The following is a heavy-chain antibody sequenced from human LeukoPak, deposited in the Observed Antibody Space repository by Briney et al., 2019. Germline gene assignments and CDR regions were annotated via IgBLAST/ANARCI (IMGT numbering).Heavy chain of an antibody. CDR3: ATMGYPIMRI. CDR2: ISSNGGST. CDR1: GFTFSSYA. J-gene: IGHJ4*02. Sequence: GGSLRLSCAASGFTFSSYAMHWVRQAPGKGLEYVSAISSNGGSTYYANSVKGRFTISRDNSKNTLYLQMGSLRAEDMAVYYCATMGYPIMRIWGQGTLVTVSS. D-gene: IGHD1-14*01. V-gene: IGHV3-64*01.